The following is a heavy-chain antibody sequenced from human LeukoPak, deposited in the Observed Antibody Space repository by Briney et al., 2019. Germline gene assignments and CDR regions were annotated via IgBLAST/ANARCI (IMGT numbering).Heavy chain of an antibody. CDR3: ARDVPRYYYDSSGYV. D-gene: IGHD3-22*01. CDR2: ISSSSSYI. CDR1: GFTFSSYS. V-gene: IGHV3-21*01. J-gene: IGHJ6*02. Sequence: GGSLRLSCAASGFTFSSYSMNWVRQAPGKGLEWVSSISSSSSYIYYAGSVKGRFTISRDNAKNSLYLQMNSLRAEDTAVYYCARDVPRYYYDSSGYVWGQGTTVTVSS.